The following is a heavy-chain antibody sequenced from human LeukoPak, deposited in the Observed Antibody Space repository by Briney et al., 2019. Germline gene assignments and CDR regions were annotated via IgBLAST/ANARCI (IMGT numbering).Heavy chain of an antibody. Sequence: GASVKVSCKASGYTFTGYYMHWVRQAPGQGLEWMGWINPNSGGTNYAQKFQGRVTMTRDTSISTAYMELSRLRSDDTVVYYCARTSAVAGRRYFQHWGQGTLVTVPS. CDR1: GYTFTGYY. V-gene: IGHV1-2*02. CDR3: ARTSAVAGRRYFQH. J-gene: IGHJ1*01. D-gene: IGHD6-19*01. CDR2: INPNSGGT.